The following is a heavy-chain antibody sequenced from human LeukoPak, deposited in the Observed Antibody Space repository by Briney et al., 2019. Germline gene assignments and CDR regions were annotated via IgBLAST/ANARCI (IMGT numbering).Heavy chain of an antibody. CDR2: ISGSGGST. V-gene: IGHV3-23*01. CDR1: GFTFSSYA. J-gene: IGHJ4*02. Sequence: GVSLRLSCAASGFTFSSYAMSWVRQAPGKGLEWVSAISGSGGSTYYADSVKGRFTISRDNSKNTLYLQMNSLRAEDTAVYYCAKGLYDSSGYFDYWGQGTLVTVSS. CDR3: AKGLYDSSGYFDY. D-gene: IGHD3-22*01.